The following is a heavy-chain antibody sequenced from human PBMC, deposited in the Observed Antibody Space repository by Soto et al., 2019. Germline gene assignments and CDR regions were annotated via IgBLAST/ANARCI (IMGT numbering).Heavy chain of an antibody. CDR1: GFTFSTYW. D-gene: IGHD3-16*02. V-gene: IGHV3-74*01. J-gene: IGHJ4*02. CDR2: MNTDGSSI. Sequence: EVQLVESGGGLVQPGGSLRLSCAASGFTFSTYWMHWVRQAPGKGLVWVSRMNTDGSSISYADSVKGRFTISRDNARNTLYLQMNSLRVEDTAVYYCARAWSYRFDYWGQGTLVTVSS. CDR3: ARAWSYRFDY.